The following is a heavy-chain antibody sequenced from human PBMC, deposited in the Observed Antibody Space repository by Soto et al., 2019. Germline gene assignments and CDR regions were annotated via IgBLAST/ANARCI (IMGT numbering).Heavy chain of an antibody. J-gene: IGHJ4*02. CDR1: GGSISSYF. V-gene: IGHV4-59*01. CDR3: ARDLAAVPRAFDY. D-gene: IGHD6-13*01. Sequence: SETLSLNCTVSGGSISSYFYIWVRQPPGKGLEWIGSVYYTGTTDYNPSLKSRVTISVDTSKTQFSLNLRSVTAADTAVYYCARDLAAVPRAFDYWGRGILVTVSS. CDR2: VYYTGTT.